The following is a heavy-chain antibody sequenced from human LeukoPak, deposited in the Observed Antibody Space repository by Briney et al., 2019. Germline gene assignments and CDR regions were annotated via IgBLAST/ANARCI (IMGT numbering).Heavy chain of an antibody. Sequence: GGSLRLSCAASGFTYSSYSMNWGRQVPGKGLEWVSSISSSSSYIYYADSVKGRFTISRVNATNSLYLQMNSLRAEDTAVYYCARDLADIVVVPAAGPYYYGMDVWGQGTTVTVSS. V-gene: IGHV3-21*01. J-gene: IGHJ6*02. D-gene: IGHD2-2*01. CDR3: ARDLADIVVVPAAGPYYYGMDV. CDR2: ISSSSSYI. CDR1: GFTYSSYS.